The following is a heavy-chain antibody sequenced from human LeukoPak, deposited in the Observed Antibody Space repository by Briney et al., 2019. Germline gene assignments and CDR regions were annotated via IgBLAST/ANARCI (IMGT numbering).Heavy chain of an antibody. Sequence: ASVTVSCKASGYTFTGYYMHWVRQAPGQGLEWMGWINPNSGGTNYAQKFQGRVTMTRDTSISTAYMELSRLRSDDTAVYYCARAFKSGYSSGWQDTIDYWGQGTLVTVSS. J-gene: IGHJ4*02. D-gene: IGHD6-19*01. V-gene: IGHV1-2*02. CDR3: ARAFKSGYSSGWQDTIDY. CDR2: INPNSGGT. CDR1: GYTFTGYY.